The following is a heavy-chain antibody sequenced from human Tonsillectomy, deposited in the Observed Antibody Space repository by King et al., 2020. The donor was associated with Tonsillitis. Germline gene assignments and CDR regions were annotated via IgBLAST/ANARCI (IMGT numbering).Heavy chain of an antibody. J-gene: IGHJ5*02. V-gene: IGHV1-46*01. D-gene: IGHD1-14*01. CDR3: ARRNLRAWFDP. Sequence: QLVQSGAEVKKPGASVKISCKASGYTFTSYYMHWVRQAPGQGLEWMGIINPSGGSTSYAQKFQGRVTMTRDTSTSTVYMELSSLRSEDTAVYYCARRNLRAWFDPWGQGTLVTVSS. CDR2: INPSGGST. CDR1: GYTFTSYY.